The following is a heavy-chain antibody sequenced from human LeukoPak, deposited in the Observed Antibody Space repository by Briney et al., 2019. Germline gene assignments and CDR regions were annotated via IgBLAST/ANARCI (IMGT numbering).Heavy chain of an antibody. V-gene: IGHV1-24*01. Sequence: ASVKVSCKVSGYTLTELSMHWVQQAPGKGLEWMGLVDPEDGETIYAEKFQGRVTITADTSTDTAYMELSSLRSEDTAVYHCATDLRGYSYGQIDYWGQGTLVTVSS. J-gene: IGHJ4*02. CDR1: GYTLTELS. CDR3: ATDLRGYSYGQIDY. CDR2: VDPEDGET. D-gene: IGHD5-18*01.